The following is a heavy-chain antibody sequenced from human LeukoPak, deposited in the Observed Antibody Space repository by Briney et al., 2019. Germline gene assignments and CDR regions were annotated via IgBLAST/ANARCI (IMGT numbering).Heavy chain of an antibody. D-gene: IGHD2-2*01. Sequence: PSETLSLTCAVYGGSFSGYYWSWIRQPPGKGLEWIGEINHSGSTNYNPSLKSRVTISVDTSKNQFSLKLSSVTAADTAVYYCASQNCSSTSCYPQNWFDPWGQGTPGHRLL. CDR2: INHSGST. V-gene: IGHV4-34*01. CDR1: GGSFSGYY. J-gene: IGHJ5*02. CDR3: ASQNCSSTSCYPQNWFDP.